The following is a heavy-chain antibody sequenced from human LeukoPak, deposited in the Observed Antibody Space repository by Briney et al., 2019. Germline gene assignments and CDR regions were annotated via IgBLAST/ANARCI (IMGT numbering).Heavy chain of an antibody. CDR3: ARVDYYDSGRTSKFYYMDV. J-gene: IGHJ6*03. CDR1: GFTFSSYW. Sequence: PGGSLRLSCAASGFTFSSYWMAWVRQAPGTGLEWVAYIKHDGSEKYFVDSVKGRFSISRDNAKNSLYLQMNSLRAEDTALYYCARVDYYDSGRTSKFYYMDVWGKGTMVTVSS. D-gene: IGHD3-10*01. V-gene: IGHV3-7*01. CDR2: IKHDGSEK.